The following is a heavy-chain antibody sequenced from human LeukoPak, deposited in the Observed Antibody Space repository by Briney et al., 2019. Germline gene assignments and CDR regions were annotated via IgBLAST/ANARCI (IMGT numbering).Heavy chain of an antibody. CDR3: ATKRENYYGSGGYYKD. D-gene: IGHD3-10*01. V-gene: IGHV4-38-2*02. J-gene: IGHJ4*02. Sequence: PSETLSLTCTVSGGSISGYYWGWIRQPPGKGLEWIGSIYHSGSTYYNPSLKSRVTISVDTSKNQFSLKLSSVTAADTAVYYCATKRENYYGSGGYYKDWGQGTLVTVSS. CDR2: IYHSGST. CDR1: GGSISGYY.